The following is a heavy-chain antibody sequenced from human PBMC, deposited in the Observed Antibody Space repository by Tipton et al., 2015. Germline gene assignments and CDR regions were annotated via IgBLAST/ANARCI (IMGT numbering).Heavy chain of an antibody. Sequence: SLRLSCAASGFTFSSYWMSWVRQAPGKGLEWVSPISSSSSYIYYADSVKGRFTISRDNGKGSLYLQMNNLRDNDTAVYYCARDKAAIFGVGLPFDPWGQGTLVTVSS. CDR1: GFTFSSYW. V-gene: IGHV3-21*01. CDR2: ISSSSSYI. J-gene: IGHJ5*02. CDR3: ARDKAAIFGVGLPFDP. D-gene: IGHD3-3*01.